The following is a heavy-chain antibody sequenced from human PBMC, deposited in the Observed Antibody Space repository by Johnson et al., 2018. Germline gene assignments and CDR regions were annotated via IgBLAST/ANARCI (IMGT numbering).Heavy chain of an antibody. CDR1: GYSFTSYW. D-gene: IGHD3-22*01. J-gene: IGHJ1*01. CDR3: ARHSTYYYDSSGYDAEYFQH. Sequence: VQLVESGAEVKKPGESLKISCKGSGYSFTSYWIGWVHQMPGKGLEWMGIIYPGDSDTRYSPSFQGQGTISADKSISTAYLQWSSLKASDTAMYYCARHSTYYYDSSGYDAEYFQHWGQGTLVTVSS. CDR2: IYPGDSDT. V-gene: IGHV5-51*07.